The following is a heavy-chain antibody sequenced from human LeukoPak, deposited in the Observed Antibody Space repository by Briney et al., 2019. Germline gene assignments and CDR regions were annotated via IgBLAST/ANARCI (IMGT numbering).Heavy chain of an antibody. CDR1: GFTFSSYG. Sequence: GGSLRLSCAASGFTFSSYGMHWVRQAPGKGLEWVAVISYDGSNKYYADSVKGRFTISGDNSKNTLYLQMNSLRAEDTAVYYCAKADDFWSGYSFWGQGTLVTVFS. CDR3: AKADDFWSGYSF. D-gene: IGHD3-3*01. V-gene: IGHV3-30*18. CDR2: ISYDGSNK. J-gene: IGHJ4*02.